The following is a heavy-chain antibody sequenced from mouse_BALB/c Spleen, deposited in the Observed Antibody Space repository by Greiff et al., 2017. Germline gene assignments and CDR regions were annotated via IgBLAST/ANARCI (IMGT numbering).Heavy chain of an antibody. CDR2: IDPETGGT. CDR1: GYTFTDYE. V-gene: IGHV1-15*01. Sequence: VQLQQSGAELVRPGASVTLSCKASGYTFTDYEMHWVKQTPVHGLEWIGAIDPETGGTAYNQKFKGKATLTADKSSSTAYMELRSLTSEDSAVYYCTRGNDYDGDYFDYWGQGTTLTVSS. D-gene: IGHD2-4*01. J-gene: IGHJ2*01. CDR3: TRGNDYDGDYFDY.